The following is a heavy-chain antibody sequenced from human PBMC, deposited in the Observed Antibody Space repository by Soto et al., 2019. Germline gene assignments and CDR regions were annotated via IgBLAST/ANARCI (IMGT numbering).Heavy chain of an antibody. Sequence: QVQLVQSGAEVKKPGAAVKVSCKASGYTFSDRNMHWVRQAPGQGLEWMAWINPGSGGTDYAQKFQGRVTMTRDTSISTAYMELSSLTSDDTAVYYCERGVCSSWFDPWGQGTLVTVSS. CDR1: GYTFSDRN. J-gene: IGHJ5*02. V-gene: IGHV1-2*02. CDR2: INPGSGGT. CDR3: ERGVCSSWFDP. D-gene: IGHD2-15*01.